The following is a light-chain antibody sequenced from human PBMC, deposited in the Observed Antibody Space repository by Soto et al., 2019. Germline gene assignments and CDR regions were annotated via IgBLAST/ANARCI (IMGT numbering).Light chain of an antibody. CDR2: DAS. Sequence: EVVLTQSPPTLSLSPGERATLSCRASQSVRSYLAWYQQKPGQAPRLLIYDASNRATGVPARFSGGGSGTDFTLTISRLEPEDVATYYCQKYNSAPLTFGQGTRLEIK. V-gene: IGKV3-11*01. CDR3: QKYNSAPLT. J-gene: IGKJ5*01. CDR1: QSVRSY.